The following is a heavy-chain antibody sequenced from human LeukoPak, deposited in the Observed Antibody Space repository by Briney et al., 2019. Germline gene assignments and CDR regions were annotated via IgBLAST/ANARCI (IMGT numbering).Heavy chain of an antibody. V-gene: IGHV1-2*02. CDR2: INPNSGDT. J-gene: IGHJ4*02. D-gene: IGHD3-16*01. Sequence: ASVKVSCKASGYIFTGYYMHWVRQAPGQGLEWMGWINPNSGDTNYAQKFQGRVTMTRDTSTSTAHMELSRLRSDDTAVYYCARVRHRLAETYIDYWGQGTLVTVSS. CDR3: ARVRHRLAETYIDY. CDR1: GYIFTGYY.